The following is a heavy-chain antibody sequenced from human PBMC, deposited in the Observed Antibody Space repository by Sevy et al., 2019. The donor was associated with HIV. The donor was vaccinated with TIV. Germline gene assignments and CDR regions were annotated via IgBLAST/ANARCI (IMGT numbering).Heavy chain of an antibody. J-gene: IGHJ5*02. CDR2: TYYRSKWYN. CDR1: GDSVSSNSAA. V-gene: IGHV6-1*01. D-gene: IGHD3-10*01. Sequence: KQSQTLSLTCAISGDSVSSNSAAWNWIRQSPSRGLEWLGRTYYRSKWYNDYAVSVKSRITINPDTSKNQFSLQLNSVTPEDTAVYYCARDGRTYYYGSGSSNWFDPWGQGTLVTVSS. CDR3: ARDGRTYYYGSGSSNWFDP.